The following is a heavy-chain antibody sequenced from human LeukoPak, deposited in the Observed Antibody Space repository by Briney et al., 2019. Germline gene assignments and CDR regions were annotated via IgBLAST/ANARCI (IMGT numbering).Heavy chain of an antibody. Sequence: PGGSLRLSCAASGFTFSSYWMSWVRQAPGKGLEWVANIKQDGSEKYYVDSVKGRFTISRDNAKNSLYLPMNSLRAEDTAVYYCARADSSSWYYDYYYGMDVWGQGTTVTVSS. CDR3: ARADSSSWYYDYYYGMDV. V-gene: IGHV3-7*01. CDR1: GFTFSSYW. D-gene: IGHD6-13*01. J-gene: IGHJ6*02. CDR2: IKQDGSEK.